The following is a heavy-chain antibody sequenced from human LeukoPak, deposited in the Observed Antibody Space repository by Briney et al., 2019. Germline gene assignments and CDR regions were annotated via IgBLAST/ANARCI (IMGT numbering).Heavy chain of an antibody. CDR2: INPNSGGT. V-gene: IGHV1-2*06. J-gene: IGHJ4*02. CDR3: AGDSSTRRTLNSIKIDY. CDR1: GYTFTGYY. D-gene: IGHD6-13*01. Sequence: ASVKVSCKASGYTFTGYYMHWVRQAPGQGLEWMGRINPNSGGTNSAQKFQGRVTMTRDTSISTAYMELSRLRSDDTAVYYCAGDSSTRRTLNSIKIDYWGQGTLVTVSS.